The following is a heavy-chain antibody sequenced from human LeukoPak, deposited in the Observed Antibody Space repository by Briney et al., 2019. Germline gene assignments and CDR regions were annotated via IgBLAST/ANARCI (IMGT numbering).Heavy chain of an antibody. J-gene: IGHJ4*02. CDR1: GFTVSSNY. CDR3: ARAMRGYSYILEH. Sequence: GGSLRLSCAASGFTVSSNYMSWVRQAPGKGLEWVSVIYSGGSTYYADSVKGRFTISRDNSKNTLYLQMNSLRAEDTAVYYCARAMRGYSYILEHWGQGTLATVSS. CDR2: IYSGGST. V-gene: IGHV3-53*01. D-gene: IGHD5-18*01.